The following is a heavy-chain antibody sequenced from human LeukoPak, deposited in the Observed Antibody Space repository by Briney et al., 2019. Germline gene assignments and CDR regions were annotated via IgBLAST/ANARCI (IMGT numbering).Heavy chain of an antibody. Sequence: PSETLSLTCAVYGGSFSGYYWSWIRQPPGKGLEWIGEINHSGSTNYNPSLKSRVTISVDTSKNQFSLKLSSVTAADTAVYYCARASDSSGYYLDYWGQGTLVTVSS. J-gene: IGHJ4*02. D-gene: IGHD3-22*01. V-gene: IGHV4-34*01. CDR3: ARASDSSGYYLDY. CDR2: INHSGST. CDR1: GGSFSGYY.